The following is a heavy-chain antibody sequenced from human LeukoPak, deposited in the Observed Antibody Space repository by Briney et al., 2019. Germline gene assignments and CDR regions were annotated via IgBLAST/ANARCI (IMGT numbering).Heavy chain of an antibody. J-gene: IGHJ5*02. CDR2: IIPIFGTA. V-gene: IGHV1-69*01. CDR1: GGTFSSYA. CDR3: ARGTNYYDSSGYYRP. D-gene: IGHD3-22*01. Sequence: ASVKVSCKASGGTFSSYAISWERQAPGQGLEWMGGIIPIFGTANYAQKFQGRVTITADESTSTAYMELSSLRSEDTAVYYCARGTNYYDSSGYYRPWGQGTLVTVSS.